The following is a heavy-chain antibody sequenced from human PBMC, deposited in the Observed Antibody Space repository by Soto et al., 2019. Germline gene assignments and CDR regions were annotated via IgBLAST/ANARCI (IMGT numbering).Heavy chain of an antibody. D-gene: IGHD1-1*01. J-gene: IGHJ4*02. V-gene: IGHV3-23*01. CDR2: MNKSGGST. CDR3: AKDPPTTGGTFDY. Sequence: EVQLLESGGGLVQPGGSLRLSCAASGFTFSGFAMSWVRQAPGKGLEWVSTMNKSGGSTYYADSVKGRFTISRDNSKNMLFLETDGLRAEETAVYYCAKDPPTTGGTFDYWGRGTLVAVPS. CDR1: GFTFSGFA.